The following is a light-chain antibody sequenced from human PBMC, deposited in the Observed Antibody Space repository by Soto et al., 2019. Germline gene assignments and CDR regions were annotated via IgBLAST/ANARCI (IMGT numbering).Light chain of an antibody. CDR2: EVS. J-gene: IGLJ3*02. V-gene: IGLV2-14*01. CDR3: SAYTNIGTLV. Sequence: QSALTQPASVSGSPGQSITISCTGTRDDVGGYNYVSWYQQYPGTAPKLMIYEVSYRPSGVSNRFSGSRSGHTASLSISGLQAEDEADDYCSAYTNIGTLVFGGGTNVTVL. CDR1: RDDVGGYNY.